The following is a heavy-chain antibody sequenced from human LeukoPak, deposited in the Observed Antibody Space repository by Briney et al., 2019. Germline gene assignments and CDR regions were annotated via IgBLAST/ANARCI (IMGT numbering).Heavy chain of an antibody. CDR3: AYTSTVVTPSDS. Sequence: SGPTLVKPTQTLKLTCTFSGFSLSTTGVGVGWIRQPPGKALEWLALIYWDADKRYNSSLKRRLTIIKDTSKNQVVLTLTDLDPLDTATYYCAYTSTVVTPSDSWGQGILVTVSS. CDR1: GFSLSTTGVG. D-gene: IGHD4-23*01. J-gene: IGHJ4*02. V-gene: IGHV2-5*02. CDR2: IYWDADK.